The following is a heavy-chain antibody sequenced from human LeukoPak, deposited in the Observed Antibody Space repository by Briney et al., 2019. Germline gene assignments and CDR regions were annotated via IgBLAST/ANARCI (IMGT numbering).Heavy chain of an antibody. CDR1: GFTFSSYG. V-gene: IGHV3-23*01. J-gene: IGHJ3*02. CDR3: AKDHETYSGTNAFDI. Sequence: AGSLRFSGAAYGFTFSSYGMSWLAQAPGKGLKGVSAISGSGGSTYYADSVKGRFTISRDNSKNTLYLQMNSLRAEDTAVYYCAKDHETYSGTNAFDIWGQGTMVTVSS. D-gene: IGHD1-26*01. CDR2: ISGSGGST.